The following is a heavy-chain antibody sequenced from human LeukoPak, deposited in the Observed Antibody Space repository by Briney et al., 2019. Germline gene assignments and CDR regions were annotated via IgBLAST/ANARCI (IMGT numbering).Heavy chain of an antibody. D-gene: IGHD2-21*02. CDR2: IYPGDSDT. V-gene: IGHV5-51*01. Sequence: GESLKISCKTAGYSFSSYWIGWVRQMPGKGLEWMGVIYPGDSDTRYSPSFQGQVTISADKSITTAYLQWSSLKTSDTAMYYCARRDCGGDCYSRGGFDYWGQGSLVTVSS. CDR3: ARRDCGGDCYSRGGFDY. J-gene: IGHJ4*02. CDR1: GYSFSSYW.